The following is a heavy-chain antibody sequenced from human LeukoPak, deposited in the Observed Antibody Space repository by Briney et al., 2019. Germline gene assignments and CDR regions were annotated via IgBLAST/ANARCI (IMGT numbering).Heavy chain of an antibody. D-gene: IGHD6-19*01. CDR1: GGSFSGCY. CDR2: INHSGST. V-gene: IGHV4-34*01. Sequence: SETLSLTCAVYGGSFSGCYWSWIRQPPGKGLEWIGEINHSGSTNYNPSLKSRVTISVDTSKNQFSLRLASVTAADTALYYCARVKPGIPVADSWGQGTLVTVSS. CDR3: ARVKPGIPVADS. J-gene: IGHJ4*02.